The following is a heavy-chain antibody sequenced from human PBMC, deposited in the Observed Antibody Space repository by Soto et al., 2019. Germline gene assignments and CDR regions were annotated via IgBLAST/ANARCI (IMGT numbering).Heavy chain of an antibody. CDR1: GGAFSSYA. Sequence: ASVKVSWKAAGGAFSSYAINWVRQAPGQGLEWMGWISAYSGSTDYAQKLQGRVTMTTDTSTTTVYMELRSLRSDDTAVYYCTRDRLTLTTSLIFDYWGQGTLVTVSS. D-gene: IGHD4-17*01. CDR2: ISAYSGST. V-gene: IGHV1-18*01. J-gene: IGHJ4*02. CDR3: TRDRLTLTTSLIFDY.